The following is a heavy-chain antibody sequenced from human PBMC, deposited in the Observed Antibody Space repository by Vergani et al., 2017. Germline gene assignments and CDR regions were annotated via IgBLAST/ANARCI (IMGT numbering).Heavy chain of an antibody. J-gene: IGHJ6*02. CDR3: AKDQTMVRDYGMDV. CDR2: IRYDGSNK. Sequence: VQLVESGGGVVQPGGSLRLSCAASGFTFSSYGMHWIRQAPGKGLEWVAFIRYDGSNKYYADSVKGRFTISRDNSKNTLYLQMNSLRAEDTAVYYCAKDQTMVRDYGMDVWGQGTTVTVSS. D-gene: IGHD3-10*01. CDR1: GFTFSSYG. V-gene: IGHV3-30*02.